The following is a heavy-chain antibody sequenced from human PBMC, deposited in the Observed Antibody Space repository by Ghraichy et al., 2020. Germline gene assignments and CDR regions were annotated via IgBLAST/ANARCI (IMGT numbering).Heavy chain of an antibody. CDR2: TYYRSKWYN. D-gene: IGHD3-22*01. Sequence: SQTLSLTCAISGDSVSSNSAAWNWIRQSPSRGLEWLGRTYYRSKWYNDYAVSVKSRITINPDTSKNQFSLQLNSVTPEDTAVYYCARIYYDSSGYQHPFDYWGQGTLVTVSS. CDR1: GDSVSSNSAA. V-gene: IGHV6-1*01. J-gene: IGHJ4*02. CDR3: ARIYYDSSGYQHPFDY.